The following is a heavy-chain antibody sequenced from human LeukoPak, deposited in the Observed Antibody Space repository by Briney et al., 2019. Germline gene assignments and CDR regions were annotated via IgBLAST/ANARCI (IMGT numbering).Heavy chain of an antibody. D-gene: IGHD1-26*01. Sequence: GGSLRLSCAASGFTFSTYGMHWVRQAPGKGLEGGAFIRYDGSNKYYADSVKGRFTISRDNSKNTLYLQMNSLRAEDTAVYYCAKKVGAPETYYYYYMDVWGKGTTVTVSS. CDR1: GFTFSTYG. CDR2: IRYDGSNK. J-gene: IGHJ6*03. CDR3: AKKVGAPETYYYYYMDV. V-gene: IGHV3-30*02.